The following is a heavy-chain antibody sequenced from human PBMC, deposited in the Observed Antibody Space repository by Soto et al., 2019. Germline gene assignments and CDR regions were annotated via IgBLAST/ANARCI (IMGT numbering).Heavy chain of an antibody. D-gene: IGHD5-18*01. V-gene: IGHV5-51*01. CDR2: IYPGDSDT. CDR1: RYSFTSYW. Sequence: GGSLKLYCKCSRYSFTSYWIGWVRQMPGKGLEWMGIIYPGDSDTRYSPSFQGQVTISADKPISRAYLQWSSLKASDPAMYYCARHIQLWRYNWFDPWGQGTLVTVSS. CDR3: ARHIQLWRYNWFDP. J-gene: IGHJ5*02.